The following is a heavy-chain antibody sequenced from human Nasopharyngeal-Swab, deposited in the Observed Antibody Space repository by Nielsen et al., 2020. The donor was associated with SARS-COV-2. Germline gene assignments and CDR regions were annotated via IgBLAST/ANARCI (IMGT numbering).Heavy chain of an antibody. D-gene: IGHD1-14*01. CDR1: GFSIPTSG. CDR2: ISELGSGI. CDR3: ARGLTGHIVQWIPSPY. V-gene: IGHV3-23*01. Sequence: GESLKISCAASGFSIPTSGMTWVRQAPGKGLEWVSGISELGSGIYHADSVRGRFSISRDTSKNTVYLQMNTVRAEDTGLYYCARGLTGHIVQWIPSPYWGQGTLVTVSS. J-gene: IGHJ4*02.